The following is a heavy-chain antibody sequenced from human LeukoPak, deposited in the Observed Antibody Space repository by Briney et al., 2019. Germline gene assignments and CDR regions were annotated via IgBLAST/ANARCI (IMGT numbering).Heavy chain of an antibody. D-gene: IGHD3-9*01. CDR1: GFTFSSYG. V-gene: IGHV3-23*01. Sequence: QPGGILRLSCAASGFTFSSYGMSWVRQAPGKGREWVSAISGSGGSTYYADSVKGRFTISRDNSKNTLYLQMNSLRAEDTAVYYCAKDLAYYDILTGYYRYWGQGTLVTVSS. J-gene: IGHJ4*02. CDR2: ISGSGGST. CDR3: AKDLAYYDILTGYYRY.